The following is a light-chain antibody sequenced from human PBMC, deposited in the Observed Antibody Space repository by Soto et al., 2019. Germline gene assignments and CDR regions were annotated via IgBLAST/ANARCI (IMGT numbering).Light chain of an antibody. Sequence: EIVLTQSPDTLSLSPGERAALSCRASQSVSSYLAWYQQKPGQAPRLLIYGASSRATGIPDRFSGSGSGTDFTLTISRLEPEDFAVYYCQQYGSSPRTFGQGTKV. CDR3: QQYGSSPRT. J-gene: IGKJ1*01. V-gene: IGKV3-20*01. CDR1: QSVSSY. CDR2: GAS.